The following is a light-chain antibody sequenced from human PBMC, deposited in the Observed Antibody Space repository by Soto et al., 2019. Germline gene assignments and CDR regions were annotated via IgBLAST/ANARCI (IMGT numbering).Light chain of an antibody. V-gene: IGLV2-11*01. CDR3: CSYAGSYTYV. Sequence: QSVLTQPRSVSGSPGQSVTISCTGTSSDVGGHSYVSWYQQHPGKAPKLMISSVSKRPSGVPDRFSGSKSGNTASLTISGLQAEDEADYYCCSYAGSYTYVLGTATKATV. J-gene: IGLJ1*01. CDR1: SSDVGGHSY. CDR2: SVS.